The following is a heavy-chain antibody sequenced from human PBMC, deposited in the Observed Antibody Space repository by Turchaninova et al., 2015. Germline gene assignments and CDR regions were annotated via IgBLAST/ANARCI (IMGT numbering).Heavy chain of an antibody. J-gene: IGHJ4*02. CDR1: DYSISSGYY. CDR2: IFHSGRT. D-gene: IGHD6-6*01. Sequence: QVQLQESGPGRVKPSETLSLTCAVSDYSISSGYYWGWIRQPPGKGLEYSGSIFHSGRTFYNPSLKSRVTISVDMSNNLFSLKLTSVTTADTAVYYCARRGAFSFSSDVDYWGQGTLVTVSS. V-gene: IGHV4-38-2*01. CDR3: ARRGAFSFSSDVDY.